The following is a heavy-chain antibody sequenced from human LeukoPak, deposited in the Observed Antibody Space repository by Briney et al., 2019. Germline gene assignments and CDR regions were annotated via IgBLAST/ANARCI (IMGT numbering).Heavy chain of an antibody. CDR1: GFTFSSYS. CDR3: AREGVLLWFGEYFDY. Sequence: GGSLRLSCAASGFTFSSYSMNWVRQAPGKGLEWVSSISSSSSYIYYADSVKGRFTISSDNAKNSLYLQMNSLRAEDTAVYYCAREGVLLWFGEYFDYWGQGTLVTVSS. D-gene: IGHD3-10*01. J-gene: IGHJ4*02. CDR2: ISSSSSYI. V-gene: IGHV3-21*01.